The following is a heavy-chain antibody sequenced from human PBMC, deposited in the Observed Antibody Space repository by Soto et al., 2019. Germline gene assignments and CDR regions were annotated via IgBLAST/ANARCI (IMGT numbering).Heavy chain of an antibody. D-gene: IGHD3-22*01. CDR2: FDPEDGET. CDR1: GYTLTELS. J-gene: IGHJ4*02. V-gene: IGHV1-24*01. Sequence: ASVKVSCKVSGYTLTELSMHWGRQAPGKGLEWMGGFDPEDGETIYAQKFQGRVTMTEDTSTDTAYMELSSLRSEDTAVYYCATDLYYYDSSGYWNWGQGTLVTVSS. CDR3: ATDLYYYDSSGYWN.